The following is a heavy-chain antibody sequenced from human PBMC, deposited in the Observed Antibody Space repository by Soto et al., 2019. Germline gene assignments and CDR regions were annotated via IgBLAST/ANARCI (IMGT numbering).Heavy chain of an antibody. CDR3: ARDIEANQLLYDALDI. J-gene: IGHJ3*02. CDR2: ISWDSNSI. V-gene: IGHV3-9*01. Sequence: GGSLRLSCAASGFTIDDYAMHWVRQAPGKGLEWVSGISWDSNSIGYADSVKGRFTISRDNAKNSLYLQMNSLRTEDTAFYYCARDIEANQLLYDALDICGQGPMVTVSS. D-gene: IGHD2-2*01. CDR1: GFTIDDYA.